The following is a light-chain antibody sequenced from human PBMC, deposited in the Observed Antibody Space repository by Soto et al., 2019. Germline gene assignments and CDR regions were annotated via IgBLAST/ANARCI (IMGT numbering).Light chain of an antibody. V-gene: IGLV2-23*01. J-gene: IGLJ1*01. CDR1: SSYVGSYNF. CDR2: EAS. CDR3: CSYAGSSTYA. Sequence: QSALTQPSPLSGTPGQSITISCPGTSSYVGSYNFVSWYQQHPGKAPKLMIYEASKRPSGVSNRFSGSKSGNTASLTISGLQPEDEADYYCCSYAGSSTYAFGAGTKVTVL.